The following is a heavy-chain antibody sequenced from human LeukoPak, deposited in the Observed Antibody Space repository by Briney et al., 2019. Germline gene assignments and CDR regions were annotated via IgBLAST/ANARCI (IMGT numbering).Heavy chain of an antibody. CDR2: IIPIFGTA. CDR1: GGTFSSYA. J-gene: IGHJ4*02. D-gene: IGHD2-21*02. CDR3: ARSGGAYCGGDCYLDY. V-gene: IGHV1-69*13. Sequence: ASVMVSCKASGGTFSSYAISWVRQAPGQGLEWMGGIIPIFGTANYAQKFQGRVTITADESTSTAYMELSSLRSEDTAVYYCARSGGAYCGGDCYLDYWGQGTLVTVSS.